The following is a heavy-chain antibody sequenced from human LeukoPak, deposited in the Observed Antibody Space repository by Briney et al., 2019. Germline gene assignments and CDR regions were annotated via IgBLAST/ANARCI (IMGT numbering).Heavy chain of an antibody. CDR3: ARVSSMYSGYASNYYDSSQFDY. V-gene: IGHV3-48*03. CDR1: GFTFSSYE. J-gene: IGHJ4*02. Sequence: PGGSLRLSCAASGFTFSSYEMNWVRQAPGKGLEWVSYISSSGSTIYYADSVKGRFTISRDNAKNSLYLQMNSLRAEDTAVYYCARVSSMYSGYASNYYDSSQFDYWGQGTLVTVSS. D-gene: IGHD5-12*01. CDR2: ISSSGSTI.